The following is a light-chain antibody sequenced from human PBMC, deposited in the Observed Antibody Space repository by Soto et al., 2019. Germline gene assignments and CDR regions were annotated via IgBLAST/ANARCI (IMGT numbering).Light chain of an antibody. CDR3: QQYYSTPWT. J-gene: IGKJ1*01. V-gene: IGKV4-1*01. CDR2: WAS. Sequence: DIVMTQSPDSLAVSLGERATINCKSSQSVLYSSNNKNYLAWYQQKPGQPPKLLIYWASTPESGVPDRFSGSGSGTDFTLTICSLQAEDVAVYYCQQYYSTPWTFGQGTKVEIK. CDR1: QSVLYSSNNKNY.